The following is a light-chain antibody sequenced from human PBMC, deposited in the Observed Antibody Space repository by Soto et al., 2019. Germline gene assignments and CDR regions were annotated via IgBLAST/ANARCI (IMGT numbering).Light chain of an antibody. J-gene: IGKJ5*01. CDR2: DAS. CDR1: QSLSSSQ. CDR3: QQRSNWHPIT. Sequence: EILLTQSPCTLALSPGERATLSCGASQSLSSSQLAWYQKKPGQAPRLPIYDASNRAAGVPVRISGSGSGTDFSLTISSVEPDDFVVYYCQQRSNWHPITFGQGTRLDIK. V-gene: IGKV3D-20*02.